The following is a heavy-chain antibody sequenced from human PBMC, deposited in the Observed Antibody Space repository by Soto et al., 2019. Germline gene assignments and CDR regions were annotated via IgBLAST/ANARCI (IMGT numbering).Heavy chain of an antibody. Sequence: SETLSLTCTVSGGSISSGGYYWSWIRQHPGKGLEWIGYIYYSGSTYYNPSLKSRVTISVDTSKNQFSLKMSSVTAADTAVYYCARGPRQWGYFGYWGQGTLVTVSS. J-gene: IGHJ4*02. D-gene: IGHD6-19*01. V-gene: IGHV4-31*03. CDR3: ARGPRQWGYFGY. CDR1: GGSISSGGYY. CDR2: IYYSGST.